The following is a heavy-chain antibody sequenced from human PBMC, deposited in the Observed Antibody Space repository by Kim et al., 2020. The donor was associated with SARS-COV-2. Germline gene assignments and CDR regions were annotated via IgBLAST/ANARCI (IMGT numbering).Heavy chain of an antibody. CDR2: VSPNSGKT. J-gene: IGHJ4*02. Sequence: ASVKVSCKASGYTFTSYDINWVRQATGQGLEWMGYVSPNSGKTHYAQKFQGRVTMTRNTSITTAYMELSGLRSEDTAVYYCARGSWQWLVDYWGRGTLVTVSS. D-gene: IGHD6-19*01. CDR3: ARGSWQWLVDY. CDR1: GYTFTSYD. V-gene: IGHV1-8*01.